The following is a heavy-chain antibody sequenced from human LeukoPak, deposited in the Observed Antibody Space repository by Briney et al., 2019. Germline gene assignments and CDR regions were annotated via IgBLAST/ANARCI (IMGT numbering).Heavy chain of an antibody. J-gene: IGHJ4*02. Sequence: PSETLSLTCTVSGGSISSGDYYWSWIRQPPGKGLEWIGYIYYSGSTHYNPSLKSRVTISVDTSKNQFSLKLSSVTAADTAVYYCASGYGDYVYLDYWGQGTLVTVSS. CDR1: GGSISSGDYY. CDR2: IYYSGST. V-gene: IGHV4-30-4*01. CDR3: ASGYGDYVYLDY. D-gene: IGHD4-17*01.